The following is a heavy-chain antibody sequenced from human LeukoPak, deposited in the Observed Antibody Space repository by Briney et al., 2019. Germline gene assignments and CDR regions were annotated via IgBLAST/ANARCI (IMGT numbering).Heavy chain of an antibody. CDR1: GGSISSGGYY. J-gene: IGHJ3*02. CDR2: IYYSGST. D-gene: IGHD3-22*01. V-gene: IGHV4-31*03. Sequence: SETLSLTCTVSGGSISSGGYYWSWIRQHPGKGLEWIGYIYYSGSTYYNPSLKSRVTISVDTSKNQFSLKLSSVTAADTAVYYCARDTTYYHDSSGYYYAAFDIWGQGTMVTVSS. CDR3: ARDTTYYHDSSGYYYAAFDI.